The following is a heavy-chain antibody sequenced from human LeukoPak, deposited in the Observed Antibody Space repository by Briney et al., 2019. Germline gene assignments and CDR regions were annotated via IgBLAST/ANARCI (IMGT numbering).Heavy chain of an antibody. Sequence: SETLSLTCTVSGDSLSSSFNYWGWIRQPPGKGLEWIGSFYYNRDTYYNPSLKRRVTISVDTSKNQFSLKLTSVTAAVTAVYYCARRAPPDYWGQGTLVTVSS. V-gene: IGHV4-39*01. J-gene: IGHJ4*02. CDR1: GDSLSSSFNY. CDR2: FYYNRDT. CDR3: ARRAPPDY.